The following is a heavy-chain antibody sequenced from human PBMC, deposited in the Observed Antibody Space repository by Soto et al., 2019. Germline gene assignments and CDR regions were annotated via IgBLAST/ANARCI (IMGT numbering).Heavy chain of an antibody. Sequence: QVQLVQSGAEVKKPGASVKVSCKASGYTFTNYAINWVRQAPGQGLEWMGWISTYNGNTNYAQKVQGRVTMTTDTSTTTAYMELRSLRSDDTAVYYCARVDGHNALAFFDYWGQGTLVTVSS. J-gene: IGHJ4*02. D-gene: IGHD1-1*01. CDR1: GYTFTNYA. CDR3: ARVDGHNALAFFDY. CDR2: ISTYNGNT. V-gene: IGHV1-18*01.